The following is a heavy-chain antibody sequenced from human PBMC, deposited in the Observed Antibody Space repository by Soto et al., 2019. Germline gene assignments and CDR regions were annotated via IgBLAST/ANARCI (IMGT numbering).Heavy chain of an antibody. V-gene: IGHV3-30-3*01. CDR3: TRDIYDSGY. CDR2: ISYDGSNQ. J-gene: IGHJ4*02. CDR1: GFTFTNYA. Sequence: QVQLVESGGGVVQPGESLRLSCVASGFTFTNYAMHWVRQAPGKGLEWVAFISYDGSNQQYAESVEGRFTISRDNSKNTLYLQMNSLREEDTGVYYCTRDIYDSGYWRQGSLVTVSS. D-gene: IGHD3-9*01.